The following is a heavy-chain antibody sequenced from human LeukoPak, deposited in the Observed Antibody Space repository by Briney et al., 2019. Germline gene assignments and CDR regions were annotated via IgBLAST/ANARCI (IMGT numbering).Heavy chain of an antibody. J-gene: IGHJ4*02. CDR3: AYAVGDYDSFDY. D-gene: IGHD3-22*01. CDR1: RYSFTIYL. CDR2: IDPSDSYT. Sequence: PGGSLRLSCKGSRYSFTIYLITSVRQMPGKGLEWMGTIDPSDSYTNYSPSFQGHVTISADKSISTAYLPWSSLKPSDTAMYYCAYAVGDYDSFDYWGQGTLVTVSS. V-gene: IGHV5-10-1*01.